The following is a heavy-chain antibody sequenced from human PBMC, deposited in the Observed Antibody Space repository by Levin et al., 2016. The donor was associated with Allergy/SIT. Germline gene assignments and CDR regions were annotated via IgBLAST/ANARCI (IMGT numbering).Heavy chain of an antibody. V-gene: IGHV1-2*04. Sequence: ASVKVSCKASGYTFTGYYMHWVRQAPGQGLEWMGWINTNSGGTNYAQKFQGWVTMTRDTSINTVYMELRRLRSDDTAVYYCARESGTTSGGVLVLGSDGMDVWGKGTTVTVSS. CDR3: ARESGTTSGGVLVLGSDGMDV. J-gene: IGHJ6*04. D-gene: IGHD3-16*02. CDR1: GYTFTGYY. CDR2: INTNSGGT.